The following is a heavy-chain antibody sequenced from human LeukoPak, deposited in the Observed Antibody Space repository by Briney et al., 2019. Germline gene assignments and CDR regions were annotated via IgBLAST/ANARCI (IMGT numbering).Heavy chain of an antibody. CDR3: ARDSASLRFEGLLYFQH. V-gene: IGHV1-18*01. Sequence: ASVKVSCKASGYTFTSYGISWVRQAPGQGLEWMGWISAYNGNTNYAQKLQGRVTMTTDTSTSTAYMELRSLRSDDTAVYYCARDSASLRFEGLLYFQHWGQGTLVTVSS. D-gene: IGHD3-10*01. CDR1: GYTFTSYG. J-gene: IGHJ1*01. CDR2: ISAYNGNT.